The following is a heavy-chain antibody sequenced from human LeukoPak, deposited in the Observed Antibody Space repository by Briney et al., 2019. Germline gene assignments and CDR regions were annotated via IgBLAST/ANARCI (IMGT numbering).Heavy chain of an antibody. CDR1: GYSFINHW. CDR3: ARPDSCYGPFDY. D-gene: IGHD5-12*01. J-gene: IGHJ4*02. CDR2: IYPGDSDT. V-gene: IGHV5-51*01. Sequence: GESLKISCKGSGYSFINHWIGWVRQMPGTGLEWMGSIYPGDSDTRYSPSFQGQVTISADKSISTAYLQWSSLKASDTAMDYCARPDSCYGPFDYWGQGTLVTVSS.